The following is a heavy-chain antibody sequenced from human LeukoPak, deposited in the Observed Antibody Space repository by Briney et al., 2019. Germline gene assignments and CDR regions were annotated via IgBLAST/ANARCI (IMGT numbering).Heavy chain of an antibody. CDR1: GYTFTNYD. Sequence: ASVKVSCKASGYTFTNYDITWVRQAPGQGLEWIGWISAYNGNTNYAQNLQGRVTMTTDTSTSTAYMELRSLRSDDTAVYYCARDKVRGIPTKFDYWGQGTLVTVSS. CDR2: ISAYNGNT. CDR3: ARDKVRGIPTKFDY. D-gene: IGHD3-10*01. J-gene: IGHJ4*02. V-gene: IGHV1-18*01.